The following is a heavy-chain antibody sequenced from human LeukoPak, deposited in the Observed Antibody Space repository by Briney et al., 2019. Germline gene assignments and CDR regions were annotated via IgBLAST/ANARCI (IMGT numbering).Heavy chain of an antibody. CDR1: GFTFSSFA. J-gene: IGHJ4*02. CDR3: ARGTRVFDY. V-gene: IGHV3-21*01. Sequence: PGGSLRLSCAASGFTFSSFAMSWVRQVPGKGLEWVSSISSSSNYIYYADSVKGRFTISRDNAKNSLYLQMNSLRAEDTAVYYCARGTRVFDYWGQGTLVTVSS. CDR2: ISSSSNYI.